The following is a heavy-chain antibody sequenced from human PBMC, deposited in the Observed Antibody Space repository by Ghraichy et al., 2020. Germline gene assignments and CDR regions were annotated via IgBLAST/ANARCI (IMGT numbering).Heavy chain of an antibody. CDR2: ISSSSSYT. D-gene: IGHD2-21*02. Sequence: LSLTCAASGFTFSDYYMSWIRQAPGKGLEWVSYISSSSSYTNYADSVKGRFTISRDNAKNSLYLQMNSLRAEDTAVYYCARVVVTAMGFDYWGQGTLVTVSS. V-gene: IGHV3-11*06. CDR3: ARVVVTAMGFDY. J-gene: IGHJ4*02. CDR1: GFTFSDYY.